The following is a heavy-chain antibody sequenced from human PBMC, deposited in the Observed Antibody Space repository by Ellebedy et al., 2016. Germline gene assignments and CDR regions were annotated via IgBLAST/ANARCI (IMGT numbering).Heavy chain of an antibody. J-gene: IGHJ5*02. CDR3: ARGGYSSSPLRGNWFDP. D-gene: IGHD6-6*01. CDR2: IYYSGST. Sequence: SETLSLTCTVSGGSISSYYWSWIRQPPGKGLEWIGYIYYSGSTNYNPSLKSRVTISVDTSKNQFSLKLSSVTAADTAVYYCARGGYSSSPLRGNWFDPWGQGTLVTVSS. V-gene: IGHV4-59*01. CDR1: GGSISSYY.